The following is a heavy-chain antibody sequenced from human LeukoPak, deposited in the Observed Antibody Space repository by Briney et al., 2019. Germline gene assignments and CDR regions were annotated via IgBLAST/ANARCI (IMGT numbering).Heavy chain of an antibody. CDR2: INWNGGST. Sequence: PGGSLRLSCAASGFTFDDYGMSWVRQAPGKGLEWVSGINWNGGSTGYADSVKGRFTISRDTSNKMVYLQMNSLRTEDMAVYYCAKDRAGNSWNFDYWGQGILVAVSS. J-gene: IGHJ4*02. D-gene: IGHD6-13*01. CDR3: AKDRAGNSWNFDY. CDR1: GFTFDDYG. V-gene: IGHV3-20*04.